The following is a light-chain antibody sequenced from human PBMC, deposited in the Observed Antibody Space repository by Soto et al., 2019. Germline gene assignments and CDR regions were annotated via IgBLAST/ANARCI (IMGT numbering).Light chain of an antibody. CDR1: QSLNSFY. CDR3: HQYEISPRT. J-gene: IGKJ1*01. Sequence: EIVLTQSPGTLSLSTGESANISCRASQSLNSFYLAWYQQKPGQAPRLLIHGSSNRATGIPDRFSGSGSGTDFTLTISRLDPEDCAVDYFHQYEISPRTFGQGTKGEVK. V-gene: IGKV3-20*01. CDR2: GSS.